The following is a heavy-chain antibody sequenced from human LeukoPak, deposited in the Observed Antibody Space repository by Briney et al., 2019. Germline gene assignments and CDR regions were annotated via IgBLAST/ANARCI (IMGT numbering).Heavy chain of an antibody. Sequence: SETLSLTCTVSGDSISDYYWSWMRQPAGRGLEWIGRIFTTENTDYNPSLTSRVTMSIDTSKSQFSLELRSVTAADTAVYYCTREGHDCGEVGAGYGAGSAFDIWGQGTMVTVSS. D-gene: IGHD4-17*01. CDR1: GDSISDYY. CDR2: IFTTENT. CDR3: TREGHDCGEVGAGYGAGSAFDI. J-gene: IGHJ3*02. V-gene: IGHV4-4*07.